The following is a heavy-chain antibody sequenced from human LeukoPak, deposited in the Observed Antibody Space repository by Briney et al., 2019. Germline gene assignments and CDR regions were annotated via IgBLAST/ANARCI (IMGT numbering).Heavy chain of an antibody. CDR2: ISWDSGSI. J-gene: IGHJ4*02. CDR3: TKDGPRITMVRGVMNPFFDY. V-gene: IGHV3-9*01. Sequence: GGSLRLSCAASGFTFDDYAMHWVRQAPGKGLEWVSGISWDSGSIGYADSVKGRFTISRDNAKDSLYLQMNSLRAEDTALYYCTKDGPRITMVRGVMNPFFDYWGQGTLVTVSS. D-gene: IGHD3-10*01. CDR1: GFTFDDYA.